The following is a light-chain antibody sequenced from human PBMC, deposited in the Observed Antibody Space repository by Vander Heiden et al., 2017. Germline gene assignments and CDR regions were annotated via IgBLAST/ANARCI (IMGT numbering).Light chain of an antibody. CDR1: SGHSSYI. CDR3: ETWDSPYWV. Sequence: QPVLTQSSSASASLGSSVKLTCTLSSGHSSYIIAWHQQQPGKAPRYLMKLEGSGSYNKGSGVPDRFSGSSSGADRYLTISNLQAEDEADYYCETWDSPYWVFGGGTKLTVL. CDR2: LEGSGSY. J-gene: IGLJ3*02. V-gene: IGLV4-60*03.